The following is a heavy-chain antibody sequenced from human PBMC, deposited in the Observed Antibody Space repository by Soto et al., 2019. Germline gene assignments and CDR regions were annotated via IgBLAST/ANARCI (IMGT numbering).Heavy chain of an antibody. J-gene: IGHJ4*02. D-gene: IGHD6-19*01. CDR1: GYTFTGYY. Sequence: QVQLVQSGAEMKKPGASVKVSCKASGYTFTGYYMHWVRQAPGQGLERMGWINPNTGDTNSAQKVQGRVTMTRDTSINTAYMELSSLTSGDTAVYYCVRGTVALAGSLDYWGQGTLVTVSS. CDR3: VRGTVALAGSLDY. V-gene: IGHV1-2*02. CDR2: INPNTGDT.